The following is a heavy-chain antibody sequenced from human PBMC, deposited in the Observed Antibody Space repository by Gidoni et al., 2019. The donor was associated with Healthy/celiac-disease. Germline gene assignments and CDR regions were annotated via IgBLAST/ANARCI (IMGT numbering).Heavy chain of an antibody. CDR1: GFTFSNAW. V-gene: IGHV3-15*01. CDR2: IKSKTDGGTT. Sequence: EVQLVESGGGLVKPGGSLRLSCAASGFTFSNAWMSWVRQAPGKGLEWVGRIKSKTDGGTTDYAAPVKGRFTISRDDSKNTLYLQMNSLKTEDTAVYYCTTPHGGYCSGGSCYPGLPIDYWGQGTLVTVSS. D-gene: IGHD2-15*01. CDR3: TTPHGGYCSGGSCYPGLPIDY. J-gene: IGHJ4*02.